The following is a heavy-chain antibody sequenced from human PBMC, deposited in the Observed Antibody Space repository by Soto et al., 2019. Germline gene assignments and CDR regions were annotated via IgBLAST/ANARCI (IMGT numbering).Heavy chain of an antibody. CDR2: ITSSGGYT. CDR1: GLTFSDYY. CDR3: ARELDGIDV. V-gene: IGHV3-11*05. Sequence: GGSLRLSCAASGLTFSDYYMSWIRQAPGKGLEWVSYITSSGGYTKYADSVQGRFTISRDNARNSLYLQMNSLRAEDTAVYYCARELDGIDVWGQGTTVTVSS. J-gene: IGHJ6*02.